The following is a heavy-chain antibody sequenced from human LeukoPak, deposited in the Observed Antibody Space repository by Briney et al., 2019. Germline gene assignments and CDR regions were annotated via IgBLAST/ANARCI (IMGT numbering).Heavy chain of an antibody. J-gene: IGHJ4*02. CDR1: GFTFSSCG. Sequence: PGGSLRLSCAASGFTFSSCGMSWVRQAPGKGLEWVSAISGSGGSTYYADSVKGRFTTSRDNSKNTLYLQMNSLRAEDTAVYYCAKDLGLDSSGHIMPFDYWGQGTLVTVSS. CDR3: AKDLGLDSSGHIMPFDY. D-gene: IGHD3-22*01. V-gene: IGHV3-23*01. CDR2: ISGSGGST.